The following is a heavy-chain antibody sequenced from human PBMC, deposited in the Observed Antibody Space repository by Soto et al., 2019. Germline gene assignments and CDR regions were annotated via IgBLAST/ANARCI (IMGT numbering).Heavy chain of an antibody. J-gene: IGHJ6*02. Sequence: LRLSCAASGFTITNYWMHWVRQAPGKGLVWVSRINSDGSTTNYADSVKGRFTISRDNAKNTLYLQMNSLRAEDTAVYYCANHGEVTGAHYYGMDVWGQGATVTVSS. D-gene: IGHD2-21*02. CDR1: GFTITNYW. V-gene: IGHV3-74*01. CDR3: ANHGEVTGAHYYGMDV. CDR2: INSDGSTT.